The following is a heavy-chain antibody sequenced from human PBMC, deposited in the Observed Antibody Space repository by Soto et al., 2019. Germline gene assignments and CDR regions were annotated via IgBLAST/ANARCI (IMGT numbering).Heavy chain of an antibody. CDR2: IYYSGST. CDR3: ARVPTVTTVYFDY. J-gene: IGHJ4*02. V-gene: IGHV4-31*03. CDR1: GGSITSGGYY. D-gene: IGHD4-17*01. Sequence: QVQLQEPGTGLVKPSQTLSLTCTVSGGSITSGGYYLSWSRQHPGKGLEWIGYIYYSGSTYYNPSLKSRVTISVDTSKSQFSLKLSSVTAADTAVYYCARVPTVTTVYFDYWGQGTLVTVSS.